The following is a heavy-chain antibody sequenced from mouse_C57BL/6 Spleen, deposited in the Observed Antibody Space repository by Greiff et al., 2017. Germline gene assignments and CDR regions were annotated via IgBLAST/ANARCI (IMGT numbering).Heavy chain of an antibody. CDR3: VRQGGLRWYYAMDY. J-gene: IGHJ4*01. Sequence: EVKLVESGGGLVQPKGSLKLSCAASGFSFNTYAMNWVRQAPGKGLEWVARIRSKSNNYATYYADSVKDRFTISRDVSESMLYLQMNNLKTEDTAMYYCVRQGGLRWYYAMDYWGQGTSVTVSS. CDR1: GFSFNTYA. V-gene: IGHV10-1*01. D-gene: IGHD3-1*01. CDR2: IRSKSNNYAT.